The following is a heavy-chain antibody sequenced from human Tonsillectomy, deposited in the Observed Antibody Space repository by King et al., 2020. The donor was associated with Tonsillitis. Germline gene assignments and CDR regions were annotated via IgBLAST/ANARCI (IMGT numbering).Heavy chain of an antibody. CDR1: GFIFADYG. D-gene: IGHD5-18*01. V-gene: IGHV3-20*04. CDR3: VRGRGSSNGYLTA. CDR2: INWRGGSI. J-gene: IGHJ5*02. Sequence: VQLVESGGGVVRPGGSLRLSCAASGFIFADYGMSWVRQATGKGLEWVSDINWRGGSIRYADSVRGGFTISRDNARNSLSLQMNSLRAGDTALYYCVRGRGSSNGYLTAWGQGTLVTVSS.